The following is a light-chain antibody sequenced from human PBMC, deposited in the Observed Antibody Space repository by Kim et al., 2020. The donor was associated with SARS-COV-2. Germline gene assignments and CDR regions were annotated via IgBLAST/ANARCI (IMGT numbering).Light chain of an antibody. V-gene: IGKV1-39*01. CDR1: QTISNY. CDR3: QQSYISPWT. J-gene: IGKJ1*01. Sequence: DIQMTQSPSSLSASFGDRVTITCRASQTISNYLNWYQQKVGKAPKLLIYAASSLPSGFPSRFTGSGSGTDFTLTISSLQPEGRATFYCQQSYISPWTFGQGTKVDIK. CDR2: AAS.